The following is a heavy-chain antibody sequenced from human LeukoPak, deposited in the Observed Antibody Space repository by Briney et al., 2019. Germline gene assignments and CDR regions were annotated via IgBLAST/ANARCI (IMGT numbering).Heavy chain of an antibody. D-gene: IGHD3-10*01. Sequence: VSVKVSCKASGYIFSNYAMSWVRQAPGQGLEWMGWINANTGNPTYAQGFTGRFVFSLDTSVSTTYLQISSLKAEDTAVYYCARVSLVRGIGYWGQGTLVTVSS. CDR3: ARVSLVRGIGY. J-gene: IGHJ4*02. CDR1: GYIFSNYA. V-gene: IGHV7-4-1*02. CDR2: INANTGNP.